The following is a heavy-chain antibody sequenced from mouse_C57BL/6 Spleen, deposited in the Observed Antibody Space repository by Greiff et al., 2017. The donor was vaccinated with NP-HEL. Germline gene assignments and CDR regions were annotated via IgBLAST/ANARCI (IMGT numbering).Heavy chain of an antibody. Sequence: VQLQQSGAELVKPGASVKLSCTASGFNIKDYYMHWVKQSTEQGLEWIGRIDPEDGATKYAPKFQGKAIITADTSSNTAYLQFSSLATEDTADYYCARPVDYYGSSCYAMDYWGQGTSVTVSS. CDR3: ARPVDYYGSSCYAMDY. CDR1: GFNIKDYY. V-gene: IGHV14-2*01. J-gene: IGHJ4*01. CDR2: IDPEDGAT. D-gene: IGHD1-1*01.